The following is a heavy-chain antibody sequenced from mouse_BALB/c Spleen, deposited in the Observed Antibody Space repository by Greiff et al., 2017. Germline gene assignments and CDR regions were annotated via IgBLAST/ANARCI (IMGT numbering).Heavy chain of an antibody. CDR2: IYPGSGNT. Sequence: QVQLQQSGAELARPGASVKLSCKASGYTFTDYYINWVKQRTGQGLEWIGEIYPGSGNTYYNEKIKGKATLTADKSSSTAYMQLSSLTSEDSAVYFCAREGGRAWFAYWGQGTLVTVSA. D-gene: IGHD3-3*01. CDR3: AREGGRAWFAY. J-gene: IGHJ3*01. V-gene: IGHV1-77*01. CDR1: GYTFTDYY.